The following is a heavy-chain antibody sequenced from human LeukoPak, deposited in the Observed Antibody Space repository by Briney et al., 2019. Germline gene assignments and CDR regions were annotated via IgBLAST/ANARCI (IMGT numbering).Heavy chain of an antibody. CDR2: LSGSGITT. J-gene: IGHJ4*01. Sequence: GGSLRLSCAASGFTFSTYAMSWVRQAPGKGLEWVSTLSGSGITTYYADSVKGRSTISRDNSKNTLYLQMNSLRAEDTAVYYCAKGIYSSGWSYFDYWGHGTLVTVSS. V-gene: IGHV3-23*01. D-gene: IGHD6-19*01. CDR3: AKGIYSSGWSYFDY. CDR1: GFTFSTYA.